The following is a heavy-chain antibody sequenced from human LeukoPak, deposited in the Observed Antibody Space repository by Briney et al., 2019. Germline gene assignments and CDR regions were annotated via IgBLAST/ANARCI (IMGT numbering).Heavy chain of an antibody. Sequence: SETLSLTCTVSGGSISSYYWSWIRQPPGKGLEWIGYINYSGSTNYNPSLKSRVTISVDTSKNQFSLKLSSVTAADTAVYYCARSFPYFDYWGQGTLVTVTS. CDR2: INYSGST. CDR1: GGSISSYY. CDR3: ARSFPYFDY. J-gene: IGHJ4*02. V-gene: IGHV4-59*01. D-gene: IGHD2-21*01.